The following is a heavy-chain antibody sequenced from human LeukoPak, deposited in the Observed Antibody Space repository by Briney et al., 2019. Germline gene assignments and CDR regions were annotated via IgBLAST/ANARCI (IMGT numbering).Heavy chain of an antibody. V-gene: IGHV1-2*02. CDR1: GYTFTGYY. CDR3: ARGRWDSSSSGYYFDY. D-gene: IGHD6-6*01. CDR2: INPNSGGT. Sequence: GASVKVSCKASGYTFTGYYMHWVRQAPGQGLEWMGWINPNSGGTNYAQKFQGRVTMTRDTSISTAYMELSRLRSDDTAVYYCARGRWDSSSSGYYFDYWGQGTLIPVSS. J-gene: IGHJ4*02.